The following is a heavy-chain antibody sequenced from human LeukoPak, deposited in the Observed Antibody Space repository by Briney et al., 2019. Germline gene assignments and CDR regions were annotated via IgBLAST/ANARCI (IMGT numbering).Heavy chain of an antibody. J-gene: IGHJ4*02. Sequence: GGSLRLSCRSYGFSFEDFAMGWVRQAPGKGLEWLGFVRTKFFGATTQYAPSVKGRFTMSRDDSNSIAYLQMNGLRTEDTAVFFCIRLGGSGHDRFDAWGQGTLVTVSS. CDR2: VRTKFFGATT. CDR3: IRLGGSGHDRFDA. D-gene: IGHD5-12*01. CDR1: GFSFEDFA. V-gene: IGHV3-49*04.